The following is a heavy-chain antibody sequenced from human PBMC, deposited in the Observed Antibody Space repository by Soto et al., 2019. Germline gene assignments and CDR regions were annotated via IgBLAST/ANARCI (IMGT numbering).Heavy chain of an antibody. J-gene: IGHJ4*02. D-gene: IGHD3-10*01. V-gene: IGHV2-5*02. CDR1: GFSLSINGVA. CDR3: AHKRDVSRGFKY. Sequence: QITLKESGPTLVKPTQTLTLTCTFSGFSLSINGVAVGWIRQPQGQALEWLALIYWDDDQRYNPSLQNRLTITKDTSRNQVVLTMTNMDPVDTATYYCAHKRDVSRGFKYWGQGTLVTVSS. CDR2: IYWDDDQ.